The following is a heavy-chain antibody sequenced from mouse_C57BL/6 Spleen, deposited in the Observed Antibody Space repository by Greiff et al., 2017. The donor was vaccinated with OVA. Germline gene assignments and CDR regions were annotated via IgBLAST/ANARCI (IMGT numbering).Heavy chain of an antibody. CDR1: GFTFSSYT. V-gene: IGHV5-9*01. CDR3: ARQTGTENFDY. D-gene: IGHD4-1*01. J-gene: IGHJ2*01. CDR2: ISGGGGNT. Sequence: EVQLVESGGGLVKPGGSLKLSCAASGFTFSSYTMSWVRQTPEKRLEWVATISGGGGNTYYPDSVKGRFTISRDNAKNTLYLQMSSLRSEDTALYYCARQTGTENFDYWGQGTTLTVSS.